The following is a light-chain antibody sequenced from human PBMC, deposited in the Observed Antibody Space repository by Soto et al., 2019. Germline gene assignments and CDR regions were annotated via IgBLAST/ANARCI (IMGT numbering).Light chain of an antibody. CDR1: PSVSNS. V-gene: IGKV3-11*01. Sequence: EIVLKQCPGTLSLSPGERATLSCSASPSVSNSLAWYQHKPGQAPRILICDAFNRATGIPARFSGSGSGTDFTLTISSLEPEDFAVYYCQQRSTWPRTFGQGTKV. J-gene: IGKJ1*01. CDR3: QQRSTWPRT. CDR2: DAF.